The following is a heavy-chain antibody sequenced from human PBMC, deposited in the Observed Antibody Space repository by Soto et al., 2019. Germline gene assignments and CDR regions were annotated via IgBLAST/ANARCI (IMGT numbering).Heavy chain of an antibody. Sequence: SETLSLTCTVSGGSISSYHWSWIRQPPGKGLEWIGYFYYSGSTKYNPSLKSRVTMSADKSKNQSSLRLKSVTAADTAVYWCARDYYYDNSGNPGAYYYGMDVWGQGTTVTVSS. CDR3: ARDYYYDNSGNPGAYYYGMDV. D-gene: IGHD3-22*01. J-gene: IGHJ6*02. V-gene: IGHV4-59*01. CDR1: GGSISSYH. CDR2: FYYSGST.